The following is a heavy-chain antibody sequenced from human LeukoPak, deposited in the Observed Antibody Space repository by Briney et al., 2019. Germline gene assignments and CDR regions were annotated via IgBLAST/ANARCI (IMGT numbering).Heavy chain of an antibody. Sequence: PSETLSLTCTVSGGSISSYYWSWIRQPPGKGLEWIGYIYYSGSTNYNPSLKGRVTISVDTSKNQFSLKLSSVTAADTAVYYCARDPALLSSGWYFDLWGRGTLVTVSS. D-gene: IGHD2-15*01. CDR3: ARDPALLSSGWYFDL. CDR1: GGSISSYY. V-gene: IGHV4-59*01. J-gene: IGHJ2*01. CDR2: IYYSGST.